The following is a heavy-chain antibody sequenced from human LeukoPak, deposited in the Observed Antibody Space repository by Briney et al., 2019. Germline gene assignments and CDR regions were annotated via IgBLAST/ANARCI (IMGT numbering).Heavy chain of an antibody. CDR2: INHSGST. Sequence: SETLSLTCAVYGGSFSGYYWSWIRQPPGKGLEWIGEINHSGSTNYNPSLKSRVTISVDTSKNQFSLKLSSVTAADTAVYYCARHIFYYYDSSGYLLHAFDIWGQGTMVTVSS. J-gene: IGHJ3*02. D-gene: IGHD3-22*01. CDR3: ARHIFYYYDSSGYLLHAFDI. V-gene: IGHV4-34*01. CDR1: GGSFSGYY.